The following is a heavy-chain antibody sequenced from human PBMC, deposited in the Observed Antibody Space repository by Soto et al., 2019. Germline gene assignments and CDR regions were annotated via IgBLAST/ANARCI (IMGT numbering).Heavy chain of an antibody. D-gene: IGHD1-7*01. CDR2: IVVGSGNT. J-gene: IGHJ6*03. CDR3: AAAGTTVNPELYYYYYMDV. Sequence: ASVKVSCKASGFTFTSSAMQWVRQARGQRLEWIGWIVVGSGNTNYAQKFQERVTITRDMSTSTAYMELSSLRSEDTAVYYCAAAGTTVNPELYYYYYMDVWGKGTTVTVSS. CDR1: GFTFTSSA. V-gene: IGHV1-58*02.